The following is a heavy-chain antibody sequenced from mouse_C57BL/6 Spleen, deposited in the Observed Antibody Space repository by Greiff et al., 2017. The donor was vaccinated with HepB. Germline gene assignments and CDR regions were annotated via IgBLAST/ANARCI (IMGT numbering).Heavy chain of an antibody. CDR3: ARIKKIVATYFDY. CDR1: GYTFTSYW. Sequence: VQLQQSGAELVKAGASVKMSCKASGYTFTSYWMHWVKQRLGQGLEWFAETNPTNGRTYYNEKFKSKATLTGDKSSSTAYMLLSGPTFEDSAVYYCARIKKIVATYFDYWGQGTTLPVSS. D-gene: IGHD1-1*01. CDR2: TNPTNGRT. J-gene: IGHJ2*01. V-gene: IGHV1S81*02.